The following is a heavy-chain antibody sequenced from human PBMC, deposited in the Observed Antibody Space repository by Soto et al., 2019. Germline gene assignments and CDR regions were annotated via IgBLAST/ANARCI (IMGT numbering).Heavy chain of an antibody. CDR1: GGSIISTFYY. V-gene: IGHV4-39*01. J-gene: IGHJ5*02. CDR2: IHYSEEP. CDR3: ARRPDFRDLGWFDP. Sequence: PSETLSLTCTVSGGSIISTFYYWVWLRQPPGRGLEWIANIHYSEEPHYSPSLKSRVAISVDTSKRQFSLTLDSVTAADTAVYYCARRPDFRDLGWFDPWGQGILVTVSS. D-gene: IGHD4-17*01.